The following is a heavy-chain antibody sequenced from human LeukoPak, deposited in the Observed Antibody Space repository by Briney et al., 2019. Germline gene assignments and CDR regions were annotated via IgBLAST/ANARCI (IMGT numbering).Heavy chain of an antibody. V-gene: IGHV3-9*01. J-gene: IGHJ6*02. Sequence: PGGSLRLSCAASGFTFDDYAMHWVRQAPGKGLGWVSGISWNSGSIGYADSVKGRFTISRDNAKNSLYLQMNSLRAEDTALYYCAKDGYYYGSGSYYVWGYGMDVWGQGTTVTVSS. CDR1: GFTFDDYA. CDR3: AKDGYYYGSGSYYVWGYGMDV. D-gene: IGHD3-10*01. CDR2: ISWNSGSI.